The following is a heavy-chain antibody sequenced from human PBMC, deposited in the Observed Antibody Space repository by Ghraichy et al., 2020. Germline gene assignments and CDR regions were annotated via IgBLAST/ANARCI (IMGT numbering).Heavy chain of an antibody. Sequence: LSLTCAASGFTFSYFSMHWVRQAPGKGLECVSYISSSSRTIYYADSVEGRFTISRDNAKNSLYLQMNSLRDEDTALYYCARGSDFYDATPPGPDYWGQGTLLTVSS. D-gene: IGHD2-15*01. CDR2: ISSSSRTI. CDR1: GFTFSYFS. V-gene: IGHV3-48*02. J-gene: IGHJ4*02. CDR3: ARGSDFYDATPPGPDY.